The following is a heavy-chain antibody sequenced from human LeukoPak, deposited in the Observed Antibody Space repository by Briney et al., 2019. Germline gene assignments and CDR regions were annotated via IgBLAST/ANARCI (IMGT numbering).Heavy chain of an antibody. CDR1: ALTVSNNY. V-gene: IGHV3-53*01. Sequence: GRSPRLSCAASALTVSNNYMRWVRQAPGNGLEWVSLIYSNGSTDYAASVRGRFSISRDISKNTMYLQMNSLRAEDTAVYYCGRDVGPWGQGTLVTVSS. J-gene: IGHJ5*02. CDR3: GRDVGP. D-gene: IGHD2-15*01. CDR2: IYSNGST.